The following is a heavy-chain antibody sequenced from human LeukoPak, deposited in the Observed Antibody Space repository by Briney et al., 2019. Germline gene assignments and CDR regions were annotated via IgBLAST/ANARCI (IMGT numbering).Heavy chain of an antibody. J-gene: IGHJ4*02. CDR1: GGSISSSSYY. V-gene: IGHV3-23*01. CDR3: ARDKISGPTKFDH. D-gene: IGHD3-10*01. Sequence: ETLSLTCTVSGGSISSSSYYWGWIRQPPGKGLEWLSAISGSGSSTYYADSVKGRFTISRDNSKNTLYLQMNSLRADDSAIYYCARDKISGPTKFDHWGRGTLVTVSS. CDR2: ISGSGSST.